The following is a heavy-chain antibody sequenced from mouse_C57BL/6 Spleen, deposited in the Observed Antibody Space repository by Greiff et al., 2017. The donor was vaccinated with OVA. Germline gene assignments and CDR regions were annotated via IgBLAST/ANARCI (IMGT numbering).Heavy chain of an antibody. CDR2: ISDGGSYT. J-gene: IGHJ2*01. CDR1: GFTFSSYA. CDR3: ARDQRDYFDY. Sequence: EVKLVESGGGLVKPGGSLKLSCAASGFTFSSYAMSWVRQTPEKRLEWVATISDGGSYTYYPDNVKGRFTISRDNAKNHLYLQMSHLKSEDTAMYYCARDQRDYFDYWGQGTTLTVSS. V-gene: IGHV5-4*01.